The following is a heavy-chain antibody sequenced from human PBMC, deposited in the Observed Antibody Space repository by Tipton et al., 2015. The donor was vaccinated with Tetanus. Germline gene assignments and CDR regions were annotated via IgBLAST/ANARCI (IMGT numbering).Heavy chain of an antibody. Sequence: SLRLSCAASGFTFSSYAMSWVRQAPGKGLEWVSNICSGSSTYYADSVKGRFTISRDNSKNTVYLQMSSLRAEDTAVYYCARQWDSVGLSAFDIWGQGTLVTVSS. D-gene: IGHD1-26*01. CDR1: GFTFSSYA. J-gene: IGHJ3*02. CDR2: ICSGSST. V-gene: IGHV3-23*05. CDR3: ARQWDSVGLSAFDI.